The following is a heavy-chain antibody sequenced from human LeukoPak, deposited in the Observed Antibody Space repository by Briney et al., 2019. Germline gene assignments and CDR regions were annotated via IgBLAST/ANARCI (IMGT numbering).Heavy chain of an antibody. CDR3: ARATTYDILTGYFDY. J-gene: IGHJ4*02. D-gene: IGHD3-9*01. Sequence: GGSLRLSCAASGFTFSSYTMNWVRQAPGKGLEWGSSISSSSSYIYYADSVKGRFTISRDNAKNSLYLQMNSLRAEDTAMYYCARATTYDILTGYFDYWGQGTLVTVSS. V-gene: IGHV3-21*01. CDR1: GFTFSSYT. CDR2: ISSSSSYI.